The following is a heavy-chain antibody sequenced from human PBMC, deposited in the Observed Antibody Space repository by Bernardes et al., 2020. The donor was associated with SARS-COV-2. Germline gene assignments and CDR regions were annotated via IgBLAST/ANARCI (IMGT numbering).Heavy chain of an antibody. V-gene: IGHV3-21*01. J-gene: IGHJ4*02. D-gene: IGHD5-18*01. Sequence: GGSLRLSCAASGFTFSSYSMNWVRQAPGKGLEWVASISSSSSYIYYADSLDGRFTISRDNAKNSLYLQMNRLRAEDTAVYYCARDQYTAEGLYYFDYWGQGTLVTVSS. CDR2: ISSSSSYI. CDR1: GFTFSSYS. CDR3: ARDQYTAEGLYYFDY.